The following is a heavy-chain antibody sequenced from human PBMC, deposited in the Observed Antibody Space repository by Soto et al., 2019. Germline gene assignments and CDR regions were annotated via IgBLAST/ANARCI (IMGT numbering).Heavy chain of an antibody. V-gene: IGHV2-5*02. CDR3: AHFAYYGSASLDN. CDR1: GFSLSTSGVG. Sequence: QITLKESGPTLVKPTQTLTLTCPVSGFSLSTSGVGVAWIRQPPGKALQWLGIIYWDDDKRYSPSLRSRLTITKDSSKNQVVLSMANMQSVDTATYFCAHFAYYGSASLDNWGQGTLVSFSS. J-gene: IGHJ4*02. D-gene: IGHD3-10*01. CDR2: IYWDDDK.